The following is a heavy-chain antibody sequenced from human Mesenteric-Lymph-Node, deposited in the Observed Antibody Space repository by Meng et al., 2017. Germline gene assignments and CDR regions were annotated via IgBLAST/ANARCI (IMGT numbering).Heavy chain of an antibody. CDR1: GYTFTSYD. CDR3: ARADYYGSGSIGNY. J-gene: IGHJ4*02. CDR2: MNPNSGNT. D-gene: IGHD3-10*01. Sequence: ASVKVSCKASGYTFTSYDINWVRQATGQGLEWMGWMNPNSGNTGYAQKFQGRVTMTRDTSISTAYMELSRLRSDDTAVYYCARADYYGSGSIGNYWGQGTLVTVSS. V-gene: IGHV1-8*01.